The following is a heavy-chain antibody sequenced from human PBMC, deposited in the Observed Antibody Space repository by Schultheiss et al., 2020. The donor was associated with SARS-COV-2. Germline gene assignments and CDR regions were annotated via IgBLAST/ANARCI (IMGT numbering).Heavy chain of an antibody. CDR1: GGSVSSGSYY. CDR2: IYYSGSS. V-gene: IGHV4-61*01. CDR3: ARDRGIYCTTGRCDYSGTDV. J-gene: IGHJ6*02. D-gene: IGHD3-10*01. Sequence: SETLSLTCTVSGGSVSSGSYYWSWIRQPPGKGLEWIGYIYYSGSSNYNPSLKSRVTISVDTSKNQFSLKLSSVTAADTAVYYCARDRGIYCTTGRCDYSGTDVWGQGTTVTVSS.